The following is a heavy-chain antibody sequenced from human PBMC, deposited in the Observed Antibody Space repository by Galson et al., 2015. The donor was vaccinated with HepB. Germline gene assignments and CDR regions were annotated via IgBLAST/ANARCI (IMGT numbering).Heavy chain of an antibody. CDR1: GYTFTSYG. D-gene: IGHD1-26*01. CDR3: ARRVGATDSVYYFDY. Sequence: SVKVSCKASGYTFTSYGISWVRQAPGQGLEWMGWISAYNGNTNYAQKLQGRVTMTTDTSTSTAYMVLRSLRSDDTAVYYCARRVGATDSVYYFDYWGQGTLVTVSS. V-gene: IGHV1-18*01. J-gene: IGHJ4*02. CDR2: ISAYNGNT.